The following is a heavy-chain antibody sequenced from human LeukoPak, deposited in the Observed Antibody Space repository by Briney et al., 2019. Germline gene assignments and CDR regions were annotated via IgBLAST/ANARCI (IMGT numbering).Heavy chain of an antibody. CDR3: AKDIYGDYGGFDY. D-gene: IGHD4-17*01. CDR2: ITNSGATT. Sequence: PGGPLRLSCAASGFTFSSYAMSWVRRAPGKGLEWVSVITNSGATTYYADSVKGRFTISRDNSKNTVYLQMNSLRAEDTAVYYCAKDIYGDYGGFDYWGQGTLVTVSS. CDR1: GFTFSSYA. V-gene: IGHV3-23*01. J-gene: IGHJ4*02.